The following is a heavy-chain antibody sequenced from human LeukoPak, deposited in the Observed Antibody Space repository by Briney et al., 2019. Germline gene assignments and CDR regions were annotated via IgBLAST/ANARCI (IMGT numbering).Heavy chain of an antibody. Sequence: PGGSLRLSCAASGFTFSRYAMSWVRQAPGKGLGWVSTISGSDISTYYADSVKGRFTVSRDNSKKTLYLQMNSLRADDTAVYHCAKAPMVRGVIIADYWGQGTLVSVYS. CDR3: AKAPMVRGVIIADY. V-gene: IGHV3-23*01. J-gene: IGHJ4*02. CDR1: GFTFSRYA. CDR2: ISGSDIST. D-gene: IGHD3-10*01.